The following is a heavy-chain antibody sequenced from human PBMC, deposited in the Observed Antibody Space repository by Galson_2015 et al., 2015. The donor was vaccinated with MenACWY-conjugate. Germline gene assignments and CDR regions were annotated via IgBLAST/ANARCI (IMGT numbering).Heavy chain of an antibody. D-gene: IGHD6-13*01. CDR1: GFIFNNYG. J-gene: IGHJ6*02. CDR2: IWYDGNIK. Sequence: SLRLSCAASGFIFNNYGMHWVRQAPGKGLEWLAAIWYDGNIKYYEDSVKGRFTVSRDNSRDTLYLQMHSLRAEDTAVYYCARGMRQPTYYYHMDVWGQGTTLTVSS. V-gene: IGHV3-33*01. CDR3: ARGMRQPTYYYHMDV.